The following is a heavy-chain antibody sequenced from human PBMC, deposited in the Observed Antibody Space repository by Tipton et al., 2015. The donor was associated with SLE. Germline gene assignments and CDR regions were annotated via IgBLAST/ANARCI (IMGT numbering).Heavy chain of an antibody. CDR3: AKGGYQLLSDFDY. D-gene: IGHD2-2*01. Sequence: SLRLSCVASGFPFSSYSMNWVRQAPGKGLEWVSGISGGSDYIHYADSVKGRFTISRDNARNSLYLQMNSLRGEDTAIYYCAKGGYQLLSDFDYWGQGTVVTVSS. CDR1: GFPFSSYS. CDR2: ISGGSDYI. J-gene: IGHJ4*02. V-gene: IGHV3-21*01.